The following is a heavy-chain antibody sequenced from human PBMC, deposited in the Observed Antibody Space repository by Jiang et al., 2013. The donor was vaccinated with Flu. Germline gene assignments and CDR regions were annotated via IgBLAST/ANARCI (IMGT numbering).Heavy chain of an antibody. D-gene: IGHD2-2*01. CDR3: ARSGDKFHCSSTSCYAGPIPPLF. V-gene: IGHV3-33*01. Sequence: WIRQPPGKGLEWVAVIWYDGSNKYYADSVKGRFTISRDNSKNTLYLQMNSLRAEDTAVYYCARSGDKFHCSSTSCYAGPIPPLFWGQGTLVTVSS. CDR2: IWYDGSNK. J-gene: IGHJ4*02.